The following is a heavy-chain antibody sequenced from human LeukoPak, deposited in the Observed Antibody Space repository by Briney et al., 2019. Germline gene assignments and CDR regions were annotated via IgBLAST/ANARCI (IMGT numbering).Heavy chain of an antibody. D-gene: IGHD3-10*01. CDR1: GFTFSNYA. Sequence: GGSLRLSCAASGFTFSNYAMHWVRQAPGKGLEWVAVISYDGSNIYYADSVKGRFTISRDNSKNTQYLQMNSLRAEDTAVYYCARDMDYRPIGSYYYGYWGQGTLVTVSS. CDR3: ARDMDYRPIGSYYYGY. CDR2: ISYDGSNI. J-gene: IGHJ4*02. V-gene: IGHV3-30*04.